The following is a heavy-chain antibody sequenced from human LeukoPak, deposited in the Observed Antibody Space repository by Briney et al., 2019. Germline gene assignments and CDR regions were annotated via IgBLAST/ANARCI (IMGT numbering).Heavy chain of an antibody. Sequence: GGPLRLSCAASGFTFSSYAMHWVRQAPGKGLEWVAIISYDGNNKYYADSVKGRFIISRDNSKKMLYLQMNSLRAEDTAVYYCARDPKGGFSYGWGAFDIWGQGTMVTVSS. CDR2: ISYDGNNK. CDR1: GFTFSSYA. V-gene: IGHV3-30-3*01. J-gene: IGHJ3*02. D-gene: IGHD5-18*01. CDR3: ARDPKGGFSYGWGAFDI.